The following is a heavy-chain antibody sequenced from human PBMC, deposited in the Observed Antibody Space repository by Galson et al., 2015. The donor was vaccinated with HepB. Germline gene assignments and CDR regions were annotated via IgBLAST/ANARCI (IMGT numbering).Heavy chain of an antibody. J-gene: IGHJ3*02. CDR1: GFTFSSYG. D-gene: IGHD3-10*01. CDR3: ARGGMLRGVSHAFDI. V-gene: IGHV3-30*03. Sequence: SLRLSCAASGFTFSSYGMHWVRQAPGKGLEWVAVISYDGSNKYYADSVKGRFTISRDNSKNTLYLQMNNLRAEDTAVYYCARGGMLRGVSHAFDIWGQGTMVTVSS. CDR2: ISYDGSNK.